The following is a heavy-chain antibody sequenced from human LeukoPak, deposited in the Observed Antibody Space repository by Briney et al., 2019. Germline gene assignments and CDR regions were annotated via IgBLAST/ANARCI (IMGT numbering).Heavy chain of an antibody. V-gene: IGHV4-39*01. D-gene: IGHD4-23*01. CDR1: GGSISSSSYY. Sequence: SETLSLTCTVSGGSISSSSYYWGWIRQPPGKGLGWIGSIYYSGSTYYNPSLKSRVTISVDTSKNQFSLKLSSVTAADTAVYYCASYSRDDYGGKIDYWGQGTLVTVSS. J-gene: IGHJ4*02. CDR2: IYYSGST. CDR3: ASYSRDDYGGKIDY.